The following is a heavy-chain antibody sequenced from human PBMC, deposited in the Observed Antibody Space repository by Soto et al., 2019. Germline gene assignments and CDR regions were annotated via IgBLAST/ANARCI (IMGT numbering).Heavy chain of an antibody. CDR2: IKEDGSEK. Sequence: EEQVEESGGGLVQPGGSLRLSCVASGFTFSRFWMSWVRQAPGKGLEWVANIKEDGSEKYYADSMKGRFTISRDNGKNSLYLQMNSLRAEDTAVYYCARRKSAHYGMDVWGQGTTVTVSS. J-gene: IGHJ6*02. D-gene: IGHD6-6*01. V-gene: IGHV3-7*03. CDR3: ARRKSAHYGMDV. CDR1: GFTFSRFW.